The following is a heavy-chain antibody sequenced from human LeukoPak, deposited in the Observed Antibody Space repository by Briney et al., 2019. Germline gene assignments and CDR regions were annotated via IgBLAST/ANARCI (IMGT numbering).Heavy chain of an antibody. V-gene: IGHV3-74*01. J-gene: IGHJ4*02. CDR3: ATCGRGVYDY. D-gene: IGHD3-10*01. CDR1: GFTFSSYW. CDR2: INSDGSST. Sequence: GGPLRLPCAASGFTFSSYWMHWVRQAPGKGLVWVSRINSDGSSTSYADSVKGRFTISRDNAKNTLYLQMNSLRAEDTAVYYCATCGRGVYDYWGQGTLVTVSS.